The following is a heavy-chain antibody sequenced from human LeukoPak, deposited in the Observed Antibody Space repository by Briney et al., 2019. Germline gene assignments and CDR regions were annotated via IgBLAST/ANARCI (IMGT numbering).Heavy chain of an antibody. CDR1: GFTFSNAW. CDR2: ISSKTDGGTT. CDR3: TTLLYDFWSGYYKTYFDY. V-gene: IGHV3-15*01. D-gene: IGHD3-3*01. Sequence: GGSLRLSCAASGFTFSNAWMSWVRQAPGKGLEWVGRISSKTDGGTTDYAAPVKGRFTISRDDSKNTLYLQMNSLKTEDTAVYYCTTLLYDFWSGYYKTYFDYWGQGTLVTVSS. J-gene: IGHJ4*02.